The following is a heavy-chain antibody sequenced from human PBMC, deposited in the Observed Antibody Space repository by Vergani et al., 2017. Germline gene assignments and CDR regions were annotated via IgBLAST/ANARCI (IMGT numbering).Heavy chain of an antibody. CDR2: INWNSDSI. V-gene: IGHV3-9*01. Sequence: EVQLVESGGGLVQPGRSLRLSCAASGFTFDDYAMHWVRQAPGKGLEWVSGINWNSDSIAYADSVKGRFTISADKSINTAYLEWDSLRASDSAMYYCVRRRWERQEVDYWGQGTLVTV. CDR3: VRRRWERQEVDY. D-gene: IGHD1-26*01. CDR1: GFTFDDYA. J-gene: IGHJ4*02.